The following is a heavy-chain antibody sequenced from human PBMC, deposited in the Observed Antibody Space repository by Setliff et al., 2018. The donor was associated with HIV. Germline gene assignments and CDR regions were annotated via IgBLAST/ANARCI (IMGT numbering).Heavy chain of an antibody. CDR3: WTGTMFDAFDI. CDR2: VSRGGGNT. Sequence: GGSLRLSCVTSGFTFDDYGMSWVRQAPGKGLEWVSGVSRGGGNTFNADSVKGRFSVSRDNSRDKLYLQMNSLRAEDTAVYYCWTGTMFDAFDIWGQGTTVTVSS. J-gene: IGHJ3*02. D-gene: IGHD1-7*01. V-gene: IGHV3-23*01. CDR1: GFTFDDYG.